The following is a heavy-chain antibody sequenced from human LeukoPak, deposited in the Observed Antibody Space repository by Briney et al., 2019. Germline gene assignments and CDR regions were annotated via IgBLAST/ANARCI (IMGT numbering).Heavy chain of an antibody. CDR1: GGSVSSGSYY. CDR2: IYYSGST. V-gene: IGHV4-61*01. D-gene: IGHD3-3*01. CDR3: AMGFGVVIINADY. J-gene: IGHJ4*02. Sequence: SETLSLTCTVSGGSVSSGSYYWSWIRQPPGKRLEWIGYIYYSGSTNYNPSLKSRVTISVDTSKNQFSLKLSSVTAADTAVYYCAMGFGVVIINADYWGQGTLVTVSS.